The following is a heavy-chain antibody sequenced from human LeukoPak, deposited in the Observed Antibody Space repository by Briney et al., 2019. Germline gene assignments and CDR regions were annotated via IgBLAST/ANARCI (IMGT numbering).Heavy chain of an antibody. Sequence: AGGSLRLSCAASGFTFSSHWVHWVRQAPGKGLVWVSGIDRDGGSTYYADSVKGRFTTSRDNAKNTLYLQMNSLRVEDTAVYYCARGVGYNWFDPWGQGTLVTVSS. V-gene: IGHV3-74*01. CDR2: IDRDGGST. CDR1: GFTFSSHW. J-gene: IGHJ5*02. D-gene: IGHD1-26*01. CDR3: ARGVGYNWFDP.